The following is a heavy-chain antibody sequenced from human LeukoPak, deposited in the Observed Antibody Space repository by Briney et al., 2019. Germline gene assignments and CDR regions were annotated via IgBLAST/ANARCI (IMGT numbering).Heavy chain of an antibody. J-gene: IGHJ4*02. D-gene: IGHD3-3*01. V-gene: IGHV3-NL1*01. CDR2: IGNTET. Sequence: GRSLRLSCAASGFTFSSYGMHWVRQAPGKGLEWVSTIGNTETFYADSVTGRFTISRDNSKNTVYLHMHSLRVEDTAVYFCAKDWIQFNRIFDCFDSWGQGTLVTVSS. CDR1: GFTFSSYG. CDR3: AKDWIQFNRIFDCFDS.